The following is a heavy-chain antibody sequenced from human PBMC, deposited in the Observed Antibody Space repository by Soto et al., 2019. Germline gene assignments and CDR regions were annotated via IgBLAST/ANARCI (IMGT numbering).Heavy chain of an antibody. V-gene: IGHV1-18*04. CDR2: ISAYNGNT. CDR3: ARVLIEYCSSTSCYTGRYYFDY. Sequence: ASVKVSCKASGYTFTSYGIGWVRQAPGQGLEWMGWISAYNGNTNYAQKLQGRVTMTTDTSTSTAYMELRSLRSDDTAVYYCARVLIEYCSSTSCYTGRYYFDYWGQGTLVTVSS. D-gene: IGHD2-2*02. CDR1: GYTFTSYG. J-gene: IGHJ4*02.